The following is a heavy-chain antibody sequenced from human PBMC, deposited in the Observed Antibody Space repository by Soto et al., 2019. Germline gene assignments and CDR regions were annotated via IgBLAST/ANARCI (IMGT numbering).Heavy chain of an antibody. V-gene: IGHV3-23*01. CDR3: AKERATTTEFEY. CDR1: GFTFSRDG. D-gene: IGHD4-17*01. CDR2: ITDNGGST. J-gene: IGHJ4*02. Sequence: EVQLLESGGGLVQAGGSLRLSCAASGFTFSRDGMSWVRQAPGKGLEWVSLITDNGGSTYYADSVKGRFTISRDNTKNTLFPQMNSLGAGDTAVYYCAKERATTTEFEYWGQGALVTVSS.